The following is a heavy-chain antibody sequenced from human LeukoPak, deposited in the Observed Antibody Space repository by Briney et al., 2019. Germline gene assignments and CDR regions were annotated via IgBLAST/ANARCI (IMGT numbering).Heavy chain of an antibody. CDR1: GFTFSSDS. CDR2: ISGSGGST. D-gene: IGHD3-3*01. CDR3: ARGGYDFWSGYYGAFDI. J-gene: IGHJ3*02. Sequence: GGSLRLSCAASGFTFSSDSMTWVRQAPGKGLEWVSTISGSGGSTFYADSVKGRFTISRDNSKNTLYLHMNSLSAEDTALYYCARGGYDFWSGYYGAFDIWGQGTMVTVSS. V-gene: IGHV3-23*01.